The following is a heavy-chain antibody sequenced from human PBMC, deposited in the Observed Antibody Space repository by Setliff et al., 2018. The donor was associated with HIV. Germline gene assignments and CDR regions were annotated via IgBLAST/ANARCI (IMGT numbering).Heavy chain of an antibody. J-gene: IGHJ3*02. CDR2: ISTSGDTI. CDR1: GFIFSTYS. Sequence: GGSLRLSCAASGFIFSTYSMNWVRQSPGKGLEWLSYISTSGDTIYYADSVKGRFTISRDNAKKSLYLQMNSLRAEDTAVYYCARDLMWAFDIWGQGTMVTVSS. CDR3: ARDLMWAFDI. V-gene: IGHV3-48*01. D-gene: IGHD2-21*01.